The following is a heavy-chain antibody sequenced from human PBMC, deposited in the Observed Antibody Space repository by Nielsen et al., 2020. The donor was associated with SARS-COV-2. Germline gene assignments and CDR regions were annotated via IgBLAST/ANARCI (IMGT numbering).Heavy chain of an antibody. CDR3: AKDLGYYGSGSPTYYYYYYSMDV. Sequence: SLKISCAASGFTFDDYAMHWVRQAPGKGLEWVSGISWNSGSIGYADSVKGRFTISRDNAKNSLYLQMNSLRAEDTAVYYCAKDLGYYGSGSPTYYYYYYSMDVWGQGTTVTVSS. CDR1: GFTFDDYA. D-gene: IGHD3-10*01. J-gene: IGHJ6*02. V-gene: IGHV3-9*01. CDR2: ISWNSGSI.